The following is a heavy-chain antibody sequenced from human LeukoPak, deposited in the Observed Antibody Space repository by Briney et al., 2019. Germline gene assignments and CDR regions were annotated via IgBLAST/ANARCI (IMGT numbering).Heavy chain of an antibody. D-gene: IGHD3-3*01. CDR2: IYYSGST. CDR1: GGSISSSHYY. J-gene: IGHJ6*03. V-gene: IGHV4-39*01. CDR3: ARRTMIFGVAAYMDV. Sequence: SETLSLTCSVSGGSISSSHYYWGWLRQPPGKGLEWLGSIYYSGSTDYNTSLRSRLTISVDMSKNQFSLKMSSVTAADTAIYYCARRTMIFGVAAYMDVWGKGTTVTVSS.